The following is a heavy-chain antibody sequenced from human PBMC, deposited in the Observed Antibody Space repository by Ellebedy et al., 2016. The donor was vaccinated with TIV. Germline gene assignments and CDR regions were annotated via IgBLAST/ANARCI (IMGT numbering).Heavy chain of an antibody. D-gene: IGHD6-19*01. CDR1: GGSISSSSYY. J-gene: IGHJ4*02. CDR2: TYYSGST. V-gene: IGHV4-39*01. CDR3: ARQGHSSGWYVGEYYFDY. Sequence: MPSETLSLTCTVSGGSISSSSYYWGWIRQPPWKGLEWIGSTYYSGSTYYNPSLKSRVTISVDTSKNQFSLKLSSVTAADTAVYYCARQGHSSGWYVGEYYFDYWGQGTLVTVSS.